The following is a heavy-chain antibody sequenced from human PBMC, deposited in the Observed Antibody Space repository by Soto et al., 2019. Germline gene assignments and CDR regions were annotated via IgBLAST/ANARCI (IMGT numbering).Heavy chain of an antibody. D-gene: IGHD3-3*01. Sequence: SVKVSCKASGGTFSSYAISWVRQAPGQGLEWMGGIIPIFGTANYAQKFQGRVTITADKSTSTAYMELSSLRSEDTAVYYCAEWRGENYDFWSGYYTGALDIWGQGTMVTVSS. V-gene: IGHV1-69*06. CDR1: GGTFSSYA. CDR2: IIPIFGTA. J-gene: IGHJ3*02. CDR3: AEWRGENYDFWSGYYTGALDI.